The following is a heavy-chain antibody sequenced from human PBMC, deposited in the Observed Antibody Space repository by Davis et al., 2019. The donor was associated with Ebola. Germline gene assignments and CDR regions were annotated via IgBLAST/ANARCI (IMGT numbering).Heavy chain of an antibody. D-gene: IGHD5-18*01. CDR1: GYSISSGYY. CDR3: ARGGYSYGYAFDH. J-gene: IGHJ4*02. CDR2: IYHSGST. Sequence: SETLSLTCTVSGYSISSGYYWGWIRQPPGKGLEWIGSIYHSGSTYYNPSLKSRVTISVDTSKNQFSLKLSSVTAADTAVYYCARGGYSYGYAFDHWGQGTLVTVSS. V-gene: IGHV4-38-2*02.